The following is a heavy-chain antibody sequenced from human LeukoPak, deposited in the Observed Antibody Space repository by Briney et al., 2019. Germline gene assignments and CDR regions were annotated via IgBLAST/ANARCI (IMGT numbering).Heavy chain of an antibody. D-gene: IGHD6-19*01. CDR2: IYYSGST. CDR3: ARDGGIGQWLVRGGYFDY. CDR1: GGSISSSSYY. J-gene: IGHJ4*02. Sequence: KPSETLSLTCTVSGGSISSSSYYWGWIRQPPGKGLEWIGSIYYSGSTYYNPSLKSRVTISVDTSKNQFSLKLSSVTAADTAVYYCARDGGIGQWLVRGGYFDYWGQGTLVTVSS. V-gene: IGHV4-39*07.